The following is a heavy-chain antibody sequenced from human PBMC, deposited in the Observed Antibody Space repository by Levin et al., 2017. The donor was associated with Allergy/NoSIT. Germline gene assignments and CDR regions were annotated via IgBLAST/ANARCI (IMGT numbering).Heavy chain of an antibody. Sequence: SETLSLTCAVYGGSFSGYYWSWIRQPPGKGLEWIGEINHSGSTNYNPSLKSRVTISVDTSKNQFSLKLSSVTAADTAVYYCARVYEMVTTVIVDYWGQGTLVTVSS. CDR2: INHSGST. CDR1: GGSFSGYY. D-gene: IGHD4-11*01. V-gene: IGHV4-34*01. J-gene: IGHJ4*02. CDR3: ARVYEMVTTVIVDY.